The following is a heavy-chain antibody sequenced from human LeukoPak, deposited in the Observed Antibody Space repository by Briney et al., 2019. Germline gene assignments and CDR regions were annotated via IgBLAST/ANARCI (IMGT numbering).Heavy chain of an antibody. CDR3: AREVKGFTADLDY. D-gene: IGHD5-18*01. CDR1: GYTFTSYG. CDR2: INPSGGST. Sequence: ASVKVSCKASGYTFTSYGISWVRQAPGQGLEWMGIINPSGGSTSYAQKFQGRVTMTRDTSTSTVYMELSSLRSEDTAVYYCAREVKGFTADLDYWGQGTLVTVSS. J-gene: IGHJ4*02. V-gene: IGHV1-46*01.